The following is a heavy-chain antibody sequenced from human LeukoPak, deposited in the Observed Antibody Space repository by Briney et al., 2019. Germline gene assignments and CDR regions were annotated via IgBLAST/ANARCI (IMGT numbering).Heavy chain of an antibody. D-gene: IGHD1-26*01. Sequence: GGSLRLSCAASGFTFSGSAMHWVRQASWKGQEWVGRIRSKANSYATAYAASVKGRFTIYRDDSKNTAYLQMNSLKTEDTAVYYGARPMVGATVFDICGQGTMVTVSS. CDR3: ARPMVGATVFDI. V-gene: IGHV3-73*01. CDR1: GFTFSGSA. CDR2: IRSKANSYAT. J-gene: IGHJ3*02.